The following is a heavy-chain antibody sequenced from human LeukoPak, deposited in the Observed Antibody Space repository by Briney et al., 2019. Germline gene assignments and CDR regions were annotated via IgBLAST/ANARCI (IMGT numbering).Heavy chain of an antibody. J-gene: IGHJ4*02. CDR2: IYQSGTT. CDR3: ATYFYGDYALHYFDY. Sequence: SETLSLTCTVSGGFITSGIHWWSWARQTSGKGLEWIGEIYQSGTTNYKPSLKSRVTMSLDKSRNLFSLQLSSVTAADTAVYYCATYFYGDYALHYFDYWGQGALVTVSS. D-gene: IGHD4-17*01. CDR1: GGFITSGIHW. V-gene: IGHV4-4*02.